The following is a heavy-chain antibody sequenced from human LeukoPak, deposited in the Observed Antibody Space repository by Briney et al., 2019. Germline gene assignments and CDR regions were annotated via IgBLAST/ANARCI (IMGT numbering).Heavy chain of an antibody. CDR1: GFTFSSYG. D-gene: IGHD3-10*01. CDR3: ARTTGMVRGVINDAFDI. Sequence: GGSLRLSCAASGFTFSSYGMHWVRQAPGKGLEWVAVIWYDGSNKYYADSVKGRFTISRDNSKNTLYLQMNSLRAEDTAVYYCARTTGMVRGVINDAFDIWGQGTMVTVSS. CDR2: IWYDGSNK. J-gene: IGHJ3*02. V-gene: IGHV3-33*01.